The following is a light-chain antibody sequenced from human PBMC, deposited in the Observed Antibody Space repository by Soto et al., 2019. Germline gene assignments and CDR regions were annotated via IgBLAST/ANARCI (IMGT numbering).Light chain of an antibody. J-gene: IGKJ4*01. CDR2: DAS. Sequence: EIVLTQSPATLSLSPGDRATLSCRASQSVGRSLAWYQQKPGQAPRLLIYDASDRAAGVPARFGGSGSGTDFTLTISGLQPEDFAVYYCQQRSNWPLTFGGGTKVDI. CDR1: QSVGRS. V-gene: IGKV3-11*01. CDR3: QQRSNWPLT.